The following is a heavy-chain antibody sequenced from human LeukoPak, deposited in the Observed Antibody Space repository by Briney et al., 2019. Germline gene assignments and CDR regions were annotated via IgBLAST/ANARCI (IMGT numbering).Heavy chain of an antibody. J-gene: IGHJ4*02. V-gene: IGHV1-8*01. D-gene: IGHD3-9*01. CDR1: RYTFTSYD. Sequence: ASVKVSCKASRYTFTSYDINWVREAAGQGLEWMGWMNPNSGNTGYAQKFQGRVTMTRNTSISTAYMELSSLRSEDTAVYYCARGKRVGVLRYFDWLFTFDYWGQGTLVTVSS. CDR3: ARGKRVGVLRYFDWLFTFDY. CDR2: MNPNSGNT.